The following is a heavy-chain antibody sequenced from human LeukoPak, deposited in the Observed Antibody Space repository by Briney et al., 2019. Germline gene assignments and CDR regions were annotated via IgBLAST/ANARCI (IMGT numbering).Heavy chain of an antibody. CDR1: GFNFPTYG. D-gene: IGHD3-10*01. V-gene: IGHV3-23*01. CDR3: TRGFGGAFDY. J-gene: IGHJ4*02. Sequence: PGNSLRLSCTATGFNFPTYGMHWVRQAPGKGLEWVSSINAGGGATYYADSVKGRFAISRDNSKNTLYLQMNSLRAEDTAVYFCTRGFGGAFDYWGQGTLVTVSS. CDR2: INAGGGAT.